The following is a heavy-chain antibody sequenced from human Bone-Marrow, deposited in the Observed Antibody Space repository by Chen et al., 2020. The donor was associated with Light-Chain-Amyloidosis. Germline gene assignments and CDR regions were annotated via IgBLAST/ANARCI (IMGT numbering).Heavy chain of an antibody. CDR3: TATLVSEYYSDY. CDR1: GFTVSHAW. D-gene: IGHD6-6*01. V-gene: IGHV3-15*01. Sequence: EVQVVESGGGLINSGGSLRLSCAASGFTVSHAWMSWVRQAPGKGLEWVGRAKSERDGKTTDYAAPVRGRFTISRDESKNTLSLQMNSLKIEDTAIYYCTATLVSEYYSDYWGQGTLVTVSS. J-gene: IGHJ4*02. CDR2: AKSERDGKTT.